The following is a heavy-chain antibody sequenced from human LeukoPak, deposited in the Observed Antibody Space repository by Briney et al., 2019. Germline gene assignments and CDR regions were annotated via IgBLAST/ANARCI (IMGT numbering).Heavy chain of an antibody. CDR2: IYYSGST. CDR3: ARPGIAAAGTEYFQH. D-gene: IGHD6-13*01. J-gene: IGHJ1*01. CDR1: GGSISSYY. V-gene: IGHV4-59*08. Sequence: SETLSLTCTVSGGSISSYYWSWIRQPPGKGLEWIGYIYYSGSTYYNPSLKSRVTVSVDTSKNQFSLKLSSVTAADTAVYCCARPGIAAAGTEYFQHWGQGTLVTVSS.